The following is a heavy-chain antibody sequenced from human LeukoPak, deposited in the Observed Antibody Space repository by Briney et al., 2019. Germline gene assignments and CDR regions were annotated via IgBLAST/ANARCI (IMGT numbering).Heavy chain of an antibody. J-gene: IGHJ5*01. V-gene: IGHV3-7*01. CDR2: IKPDGSET. D-gene: IGHD6-19*01. CDR1: GFIFSTNW. CDR3: ATAVSVAGDS. Sequence: GGSLRLSCAASGFIFSTNWMSWFRQAPGKGLEWVAYIKPDGSETYYVDSVKGRFTISRDIAKNSLYLQMYSLRADDTAVYYCATAVSVAGDSWGQGTLVTVSS.